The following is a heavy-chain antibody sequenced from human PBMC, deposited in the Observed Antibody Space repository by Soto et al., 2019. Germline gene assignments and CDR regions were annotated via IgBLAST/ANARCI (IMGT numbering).Heavy chain of an antibody. J-gene: IGHJ3*02. CDR1: GFTFSSYG. D-gene: IGHD2-21*01. V-gene: IGHV3-30*03. CDR3: ATTHIVEDVFDI. Sequence: GGSLRLSCAASGFTFSSYGMHWVRQAPGKGLEWVAVISYDGSNKYYADSVKGRFTISRDNSKNTLYLQMNSLRAEDTAVYYCATTHIVEDVFDIWGQGTMVPVSS. CDR2: ISYDGSNK.